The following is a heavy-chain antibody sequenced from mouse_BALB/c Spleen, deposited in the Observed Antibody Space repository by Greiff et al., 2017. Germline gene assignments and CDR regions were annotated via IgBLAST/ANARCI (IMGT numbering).Heavy chain of an antibody. CDR1: GFSLTSYG. J-gene: IGHJ4*01. CDR3: ARRGRLRDAMDY. CDR2: IWSGGST. D-gene: IGHD1-2*01. V-gene: IGHV2-2*02. Sequence: VKLVESGPGLVQPSQSLSITCTVSGFSLTSYGVHWVRQSPGKGLEWLGVIWSGGSTDYNAAFISRLSISKDNSKSQVFFKMNSLQANDTAIYYCARRGRLRDAMDYWGQGTSVTVSS.